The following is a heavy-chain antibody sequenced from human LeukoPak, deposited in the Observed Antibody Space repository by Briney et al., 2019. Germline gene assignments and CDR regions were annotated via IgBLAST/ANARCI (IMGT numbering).Heavy chain of an antibody. D-gene: IGHD3-10*01. CDR2: IWYDGSNK. V-gene: IGHV3-33*01. J-gene: IGHJ6*04. CDR3: ARDAFRRAGMDV. Sequence: PGRSLRLCCAASGFTFSSYGMHWVRQASGKGLDWVAVIWYDGSNKYYADSVKGRFTISRDNSKNTLYLQMNSLRAEDTAMYYCARDAFRRAGMDVWAKGTTVTVSS. CDR1: GFTFSSYG.